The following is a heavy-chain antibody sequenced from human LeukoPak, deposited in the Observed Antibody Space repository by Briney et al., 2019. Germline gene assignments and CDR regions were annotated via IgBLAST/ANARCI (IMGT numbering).Heavy chain of an antibody. CDR2: IRGSGDA. CDR1: GFPFSNNV. J-gene: IGHJ4*02. CDR3: AKTFPYGTTWYGFCDY. Sequence: GGSLRLSCAASGFPFSNNVMSWVRQAPGRGLDWLSAIRGSGDAYYADSVKGRFTISRDNSKNMLYLQMNSLRAEDTAVYYCAKTFPYGTTWYGFCDYWGQGALVTVSS. V-gene: IGHV3-23*01. D-gene: IGHD3-3*01.